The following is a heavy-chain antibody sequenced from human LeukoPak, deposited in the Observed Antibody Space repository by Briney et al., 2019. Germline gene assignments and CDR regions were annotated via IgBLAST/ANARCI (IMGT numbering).Heavy chain of an antibody. Sequence: ASVNVSCKASGYTFTGYYMHWVRQAPGQGLEWMGWINPNSGGTNYAQKFQGRVTMTRDTSISTAYMELSRLRSDDTAVYYCARDGYSSSSPFFDYWGQGTLVTVSS. J-gene: IGHJ4*02. CDR2: INPNSGGT. D-gene: IGHD6-6*01. CDR1: GYTFTGYY. V-gene: IGHV1-2*02. CDR3: ARDGYSSSSPFFDY.